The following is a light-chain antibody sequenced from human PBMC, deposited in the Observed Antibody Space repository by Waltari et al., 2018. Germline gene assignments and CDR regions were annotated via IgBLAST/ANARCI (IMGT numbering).Light chain of an antibody. CDR3: ASWDDSLTGSWV. CDR1: NSNIGSND. CDR2: NNN. J-gene: IGLJ3*02. Sequence: QSVVTQPPSVSGTPGPRVTISCSGSNSNIGSNDVNWYQQLPGTAPKLLIYNNNQRPSGVPDRFSGSKSGSSASLAISGLQSEDEGDYYCASWDDSLTGSWVFGGGTKLTVL. V-gene: IGLV1-44*01.